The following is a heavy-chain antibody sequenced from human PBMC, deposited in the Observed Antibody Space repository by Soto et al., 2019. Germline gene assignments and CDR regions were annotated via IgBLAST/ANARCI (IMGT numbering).Heavy chain of an antibody. D-gene: IGHD6-13*01. J-gene: IGHJ6*02. V-gene: IGHV3-33*01. CDR2: IWYDGSNK. Sequence: PGGSLRLSCAASGFTFSSYGMHWVRQAPGKGLEWVAVIWYDGSNKYYADSVKGRFTISRDNPKNTLYLQMNSLRAEDTAVYYCARGYSSSWYYYYGMDVWGQRPKVTVS. CDR1: GFTFSSYG. CDR3: ARGYSSSWYYYYGMDV.